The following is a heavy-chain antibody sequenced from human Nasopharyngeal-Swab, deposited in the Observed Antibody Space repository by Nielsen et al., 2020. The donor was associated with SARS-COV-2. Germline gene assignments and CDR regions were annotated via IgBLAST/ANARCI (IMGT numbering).Heavy chain of an antibody. CDR3: AWSSSWYHTGYFDY. Sequence: GGSLRLSCKGSGYSFTSYWIGWVRQMPGKGLEWMGIIYPGDSDTRYSPSFQGQVTISADKSISTAYLQWSSLKASDTAMYYCAWSSSWYHTGYFDYWVQGTLVTVSS. CDR2: IYPGDSDT. D-gene: IGHD6-13*01. J-gene: IGHJ4*02. CDR1: GYSFTSYW. V-gene: IGHV5-51*01.